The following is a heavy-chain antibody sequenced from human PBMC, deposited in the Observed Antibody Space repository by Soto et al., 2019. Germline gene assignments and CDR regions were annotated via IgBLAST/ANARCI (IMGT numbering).Heavy chain of an antibody. V-gene: IGHV3-23*01. CDR1: GFTFRSYA. Sequence: EVQVLESGGGLVQPGGSLRLACAASGFTFRSYAMEWFRQAPGKGLEWVSLVSGSAGSTYYADSLNGRFTISRYNSKNTRYLQISSLSAENTAIYYCAKGGRSNWWAFDHWGQGTLVTDSS. CDR2: VSGSAGST. J-gene: IGHJ4*02. D-gene: IGHD6-13*01. CDR3: AKGGRSNWWAFDH.